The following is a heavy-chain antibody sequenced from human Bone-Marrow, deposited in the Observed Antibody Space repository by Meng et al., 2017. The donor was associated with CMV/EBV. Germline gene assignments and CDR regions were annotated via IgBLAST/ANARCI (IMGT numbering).Heavy chain of an antibody. CDR3: ARDEEWELLGGSWHAFDI. J-gene: IGHJ3*02. CDR2: INPNSGGT. D-gene: IGHD1-26*01. Sequence: ASVKVSCKASGYTFTGYYMHWVRQAPGQGLEWMGWINPNSGGTNYAQKFQGRVTMTRDTSISTAYMELSRLRSDDTAVYYCARDEEWELLGGSWHAFDIWGQGTMVTVSS. V-gene: IGHV1-2*02. CDR1: GYTFTGYY.